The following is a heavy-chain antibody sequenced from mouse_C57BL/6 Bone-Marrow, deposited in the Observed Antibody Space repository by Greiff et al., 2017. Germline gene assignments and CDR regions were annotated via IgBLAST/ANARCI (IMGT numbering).Heavy chain of an antibody. D-gene: IGHD2-5*01. CDR2: IYPRSGNT. Sequence: VQLQQSGAELARPGASVKLSCKASGYTFTSYGISWVKQRTGQGLEWIGEIYPRSGNTYYNEKFKGKATLTSDKSSSTAYMELRSLTSEDSAVYFCARAPAYYSNYLDYWGQGTTLTVSS. CDR3: ARAPAYYSNYLDY. CDR1: GYTFTSYG. V-gene: IGHV1-81*01. J-gene: IGHJ2*01.